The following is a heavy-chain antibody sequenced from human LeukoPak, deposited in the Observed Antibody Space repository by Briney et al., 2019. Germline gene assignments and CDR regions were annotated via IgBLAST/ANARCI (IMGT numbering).Heavy chain of an antibody. V-gene: IGHV4-59*01. CDR3: ARGGGYASPIGY. Sequence: SETLCLTCTLSGGSISTYYWSWIRQPPGKGLEWIGYIYHSGSTNYNTSLKSRVTISVDTSKNQFSLKLSSVTAADTAVYYCARGGGYASPIGYWGQGALVTVSS. CDR1: GGSISTYY. J-gene: IGHJ4*02. D-gene: IGHD5-12*01. CDR2: IYHSGST.